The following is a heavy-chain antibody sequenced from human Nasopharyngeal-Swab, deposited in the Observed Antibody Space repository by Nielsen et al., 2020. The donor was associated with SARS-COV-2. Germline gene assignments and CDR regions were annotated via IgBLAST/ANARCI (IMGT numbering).Heavy chain of an antibody. D-gene: IGHD1-26*01. V-gene: IGHV3-11*04. CDR1: GFTFSDYY. Sequence: GSLKISCAASGFTFSDYYMSWIRQAPGKGLEWVSYISSSGSTIYYADSVKGRFTISRDNAKNSLYLQMNSLRAEDTAVYYCARDGIVGGVFDYWGQGTLVTVSS. CDR3: ARDGIVGGVFDY. J-gene: IGHJ4*02. CDR2: ISSSGSTI.